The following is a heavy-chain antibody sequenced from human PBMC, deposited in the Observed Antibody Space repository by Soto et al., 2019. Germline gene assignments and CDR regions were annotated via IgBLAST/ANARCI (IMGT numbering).Heavy chain of an antibody. D-gene: IGHD5-18*01. CDR3: ARLHSHGTYGMDV. V-gene: IGHV1-69*13. CDR2: IIPIFGTT. Sequence: GASVKFSCKASGGSFTYTLSWVRQAPGQGLEWMGGIIPIFGTTNYVQKFQGRVTITADESTKTAYMELSTLRSEDTAVYYCARLHSHGTYGMDVWGQGTTVTVSS. J-gene: IGHJ6*02. CDR1: GGSFTYT.